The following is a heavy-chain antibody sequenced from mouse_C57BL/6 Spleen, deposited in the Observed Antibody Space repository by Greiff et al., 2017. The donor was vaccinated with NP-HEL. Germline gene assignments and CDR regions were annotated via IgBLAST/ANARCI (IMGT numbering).Heavy chain of an antibody. Sequence: EVKVEESGGGLVKPGGSLKLSCAASGFTFSDYGMHWVRQAPEKGLEWVAYISSGSSTIYYADTVKGRFTISRDNAKNTLFLQMTSLRSEDTAMYYCARRTGTRYYAMDYWGQGTSVTVSS. D-gene: IGHD4-1*01. CDR3: ARRTGTRYYAMDY. J-gene: IGHJ4*01. V-gene: IGHV5-17*01. CDR2: ISSGSSTI. CDR1: GFTFSDYG.